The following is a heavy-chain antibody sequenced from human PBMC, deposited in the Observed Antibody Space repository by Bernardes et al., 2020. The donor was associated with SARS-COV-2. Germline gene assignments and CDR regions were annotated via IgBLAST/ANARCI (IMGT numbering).Heavy chain of an antibody. D-gene: IGHD2-2*01. CDR1: GYTFTGYY. J-gene: IGHJ6*02. CDR2: INPNSGGT. CDR3: ARAGRSSTSFFYYYYGMDV. V-gene: IGHV1-2*04. Sequence: ASVKVSCKASGYTFTGYYMHWVRQAPGQGLAWMGWINPNSGGTNYAQKFQGWVTMTRDTSISTAYMEPSRLRSDDTAVYYCARAGRSSTSFFYYYYGMDVWGQGTTVTVSS.